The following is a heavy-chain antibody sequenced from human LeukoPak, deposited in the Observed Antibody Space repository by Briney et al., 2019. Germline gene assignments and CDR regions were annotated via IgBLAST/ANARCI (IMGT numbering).Heavy chain of an antibody. CDR3: ARHRGSSSLFDY. CDR1: GGSISSYY. D-gene: IGHD6-6*01. CDR2: IYYSGST. V-gene: IGHV4-59*08. Sequence: SETLSLTCTVSGGSISSYYWSWIRQPPGKGLEWIGYIYYSGSTNYNPSLKSRVTISVDTSKNQFSLKLSSVTAADTAVYYCARHRGSSSLFDYWGQGTLVTVSS. J-gene: IGHJ4*02.